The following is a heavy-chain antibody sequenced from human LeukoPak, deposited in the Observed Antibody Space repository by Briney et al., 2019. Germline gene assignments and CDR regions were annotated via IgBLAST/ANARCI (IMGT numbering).Heavy chain of an antibody. V-gene: IGHV1-69*13. D-gene: IGHD4-11*01. CDR2: IIPIFGTA. CDR1: GGTFSSYA. Sequence: SVKVSCKASGGTFSSYAISWVRQAPGQGLEWMGGIIPIFGTANYAQKFQGRVTITADESTSTAYMELSSLRSEDTAVYYCARDRATVTTGYYYYMDAWGKGTTVTVSS. J-gene: IGHJ6*03. CDR3: ARDRATVTTGYYYYMDA.